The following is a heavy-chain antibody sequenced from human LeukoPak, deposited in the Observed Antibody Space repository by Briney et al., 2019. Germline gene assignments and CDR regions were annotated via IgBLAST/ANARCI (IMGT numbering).Heavy chain of an antibody. V-gene: IGHV3-7*01. CDR3: ARATRLPDY. CDR2: ISIDGSEK. D-gene: IGHD6-25*01. J-gene: IGHJ4*02. Sequence: GGSLRLSCDASGFTFSNYWMSWVRQAPGKGLDWVAIISIDGSEKAYVDSVKGRFSVSRDNARNSLYLQMNSLSAEDTAAYYCARATRLPDYWGQGALVTVSS. CDR1: GFTFSNYW.